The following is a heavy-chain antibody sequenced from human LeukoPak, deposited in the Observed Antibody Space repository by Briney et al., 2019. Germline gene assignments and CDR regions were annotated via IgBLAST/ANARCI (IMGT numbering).Heavy chain of an antibody. D-gene: IGHD2-15*01. CDR2: IKSDGSST. CDR1: GFAFSTYW. J-gene: IGHJ4*02. Sequence: GGSLRLSCAASGFAFSTYWMHWVRQAPGKGLVWVSLIKSDGSSTNYADSVKGRFTISRDNVKNTLYLQMNSLRAEDTAVYYCARDVGYQVDYWGQGTLVTVSS. CDR3: ARDVGYQVDY. V-gene: IGHV3-74*01.